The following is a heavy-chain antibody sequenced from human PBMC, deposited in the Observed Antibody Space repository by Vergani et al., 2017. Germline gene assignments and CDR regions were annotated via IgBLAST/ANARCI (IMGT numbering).Heavy chain of an antibody. Sequence: QVQLVQSGAEVKKPGSSVKVSCKASVGTFSSYAISWVRQAPGQGLEWMGGIIPIFGTANYAQKFQGRVTITADESTSTAYMELSSLRSEDTAVYYCARPGYRYCSSTSCYGGADYWGQGTLVTVSS. D-gene: IGHD2-2*01. J-gene: IGHJ4*02. V-gene: IGHV1-69*01. CDR2: IIPIFGTA. CDR3: ARPGYRYCSSTSCYGGADY. CDR1: VGTFSSYA.